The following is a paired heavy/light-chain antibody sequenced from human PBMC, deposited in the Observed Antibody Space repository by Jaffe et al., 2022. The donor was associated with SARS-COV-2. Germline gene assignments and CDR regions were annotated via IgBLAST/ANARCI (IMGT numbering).Heavy chain of an antibody. CDR1: GFSFINYA. CDR2: ISYDGSTQ. CDR3: ARSKDYYYDTNAYHI. D-gene: IGHD3-22*01. J-gene: IGHJ4*02. V-gene: IGHV3-30*04. Sequence: QVQLVESGGGVVQPGRSLRLSCAASGFSFINYAVHWVRQPPGKGLEWVTLISYDGSTQFYADSVKGRFTISRDDAQNTVYLQMNSLRAEDTAVYYCARSKDYYYDTNAYHIWGQGTLLTVSS.
Light chain of an antibody. V-gene: IGKV1-33*01. CDR2: DAS. CDR3: QQYDNLPVT. CDR1: HDITNY. J-gene: IGKJ5*01. Sequence: DIQMTQSPSSLSASVGDRVTITCRASHDITNYLNWYQQKPGKAPKLLIFDASNLQTGVPSRFSGSGSGTDFAFTINSLQPEDIATYYCQQYDNLPVTFGQGTRLELK.